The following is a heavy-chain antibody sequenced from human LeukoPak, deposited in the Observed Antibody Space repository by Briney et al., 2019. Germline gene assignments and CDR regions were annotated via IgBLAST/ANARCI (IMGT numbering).Heavy chain of an antibody. D-gene: IGHD3-3*01. CDR2: INPNSGGT. J-gene: IGHJ4*02. CDR1: GYTFTGYY. Sequence: ASEKVSCKASGYTFTGYYMHWVRQAPGQGLEWMGWINPNSGGTNYAQKFQGRVTMTRDTSISTAYMELSRLRSDDTAVYYCARGKYYDFWSGYYKDYWGQGTLVTVSS. V-gene: IGHV1-2*02. CDR3: ARGKYYDFWSGYYKDY.